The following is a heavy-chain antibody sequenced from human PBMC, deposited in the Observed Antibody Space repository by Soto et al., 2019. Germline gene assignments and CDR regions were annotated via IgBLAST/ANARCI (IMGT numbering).Heavy chain of an antibody. Sequence: PSETLSLTCTVSCGSISSYYWSWIRQPPGNGLYCIGYIYYSVITNXXPSLKSRXXISVDTSKNQXSLKLXSVTAAYAALXYCARYNWNDVHAFDIWRQGTMVTXS. CDR2: IYYSVIT. J-gene: IGHJ3*02. CDR3: ARYNWNDVHAFDI. D-gene: IGHD1-1*01. V-gene: IGHV4-59*01. CDR1: CGSISSYY.